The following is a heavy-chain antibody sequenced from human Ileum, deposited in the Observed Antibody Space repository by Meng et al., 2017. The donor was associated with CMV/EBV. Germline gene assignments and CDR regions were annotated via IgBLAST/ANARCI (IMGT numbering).Heavy chain of an antibody. J-gene: IGHJ4*01. V-gene: IGHV3-74*01. Sequence: VRLVESGGGLLQRGGSLRPSSAAAGSTFSTYCMQWVRQGAGEGLVWVSRMNSDGSTTDYADSVKGRFTISRDNAKNTLYLQMNSLRVDDTAVYYCATDGQYRLDNWGHGTLVTVSS. CDR3: ATDGQYRLDN. D-gene: IGHD2-2*01. CDR2: MNSDGSTT. CDR1: GSTFSTYC.